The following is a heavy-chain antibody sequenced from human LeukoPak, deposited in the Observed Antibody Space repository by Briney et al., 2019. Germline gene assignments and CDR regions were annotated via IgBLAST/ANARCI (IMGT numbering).Heavy chain of an antibody. CDR3: ARDLSGGGLDY. Sequence: GGSLRLSCAASGFTSSVSVMHWVRQAPGKGLEYVSVISSNGGSTSYANSVKGRFTISRDNSKNTLYLQMGSLRAEDMAVYYCARDLSGGGLDYWGQGTLVTVSS. D-gene: IGHD3-10*01. J-gene: IGHJ4*02. CDR2: ISSNGGST. V-gene: IGHV3-64*01. CDR1: GFTSSVSV.